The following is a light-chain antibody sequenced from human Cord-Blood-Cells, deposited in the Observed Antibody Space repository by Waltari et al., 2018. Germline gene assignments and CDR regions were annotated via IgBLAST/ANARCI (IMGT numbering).Light chain of an antibody. CDR3: QQYYSTPQT. CDR2: WAS. Sequence: DIVMTQSPDSLAVSLGERATINCKSSQSVLYSSNNKNYLAWYQQKPGQPPKLLIYWASTRESVVPDRFSGSGSGTDFTLTISSLQAEEVAVYYCQQYYSTPQTFGPGTNVEI. CDR1: QSVLYSSNNKNY. J-gene: IGKJ1*01. V-gene: IGKV4-1*01.